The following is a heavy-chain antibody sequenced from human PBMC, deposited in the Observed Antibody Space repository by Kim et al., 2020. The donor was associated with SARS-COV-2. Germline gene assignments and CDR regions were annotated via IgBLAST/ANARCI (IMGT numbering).Heavy chain of an antibody. CDR3: ARVSRKDFDWLWDGMDV. D-gene: IGHD3-9*01. Sequence: SQTLSLTCAISGDSVSSNSAAWNWIRQSPSRGLEWLGRTYYRSKWYNDYAVSVKSRITINPDTSKNQFALQLNSVTPEDTAVYYCARVSRKDFDWLWDGMDVWGQGTTVTASS. V-gene: IGHV6-1*01. J-gene: IGHJ6*02. CDR1: GDSVSSNSAA. CDR2: TYYRSKWYN.